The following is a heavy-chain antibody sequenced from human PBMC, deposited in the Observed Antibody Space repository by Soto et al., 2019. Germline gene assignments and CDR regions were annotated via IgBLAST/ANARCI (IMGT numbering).Heavy chain of an antibody. D-gene: IGHD3-22*01. J-gene: IGHJ4*02. Sequence: QVQLQESGPGLVQPSQTLSLTCTVSGGSIRTAIYYWNWIRQLPGKGLEWIGYIDYSGTTYYNPSLKDRITISADTSKNQFSLRLSSVSAADTALYFCASDFYDGSAYQLGIDYWGQGTLVTVSS. CDR2: IDYSGTT. CDR1: GGSIRTAIYY. CDR3: ASDFYDGSAYQLGIDY. V-gene: IGHV4-31*03.